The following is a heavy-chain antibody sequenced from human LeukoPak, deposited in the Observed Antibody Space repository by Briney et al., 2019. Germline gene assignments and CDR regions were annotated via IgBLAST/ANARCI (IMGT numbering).Heavy chain of an antibody. V-gene: IGHV5-51*01. D-gene: IGHD2-2*01. Sequence: GESLKISCKGSRYSFTSYWIGWVRQMPGKGLEWMGIIYPGDSDTRYSPSFQGQVTISADKSISTAYLQWSSLKASDTAMYYCARIVVVPAAIFARTYYFDYWGQGTLVTVSS. CDR1: RYSFTSYW. CDR3: ARIVVVPAAIFARTYYFDY. J-gene: IGHJ4*02. CDR2: IYPGDSDT.